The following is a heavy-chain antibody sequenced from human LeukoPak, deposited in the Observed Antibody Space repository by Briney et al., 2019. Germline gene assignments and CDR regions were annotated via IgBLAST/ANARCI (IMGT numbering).Heavy chain of an antibody. Sequence: GGILRLSCAASGFTFSSYGMSWVRQAPGKGLEWVSAISGSGGGTYYADSVKGRFTISRDNSKNTLYLQMKSLRAEDTAVYYCAKVPTGPAAISYYYMDVWGKGTTVTVSS. CDR3: AKVPTGPAAISYYYMDV. J-gene: IGHJ6*03. CDR2: ISGSGGGT. CDR1: GFTFSSYG. V-gene: IGHV3-23*01. D-gene: IGHD2-2*01.